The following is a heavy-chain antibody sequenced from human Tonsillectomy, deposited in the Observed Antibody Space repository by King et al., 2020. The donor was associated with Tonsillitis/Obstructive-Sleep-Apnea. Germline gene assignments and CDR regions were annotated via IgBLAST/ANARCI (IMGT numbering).Heavy chain of an antibody. Sequence: VQLQESGPGLVKPSQTLSLTCTVSGGSISSGGYYWSWIRQDPGKGLQWIGYIYYSGSTYYNPSLKSRVTISVDTSKNQFSLKLSSVTAADTAVYYCAREPTSLGYFDYWGQGTLVTVSS. D-gene: IGHD6-6*01. V-gene: IGHV4-31*03. CDR1: GGSISSGGYY. CDR2: IYYSGST. CDR3: AREPTSLGYFDY. J-gene: IGHJ4*02.